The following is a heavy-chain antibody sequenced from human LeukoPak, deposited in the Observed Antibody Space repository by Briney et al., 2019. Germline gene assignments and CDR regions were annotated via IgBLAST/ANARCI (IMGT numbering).Heavy chain of an antibody. CDR1: GFTFRSYG. CDR3: AEDPHPSGYGDFHYMDV. D-gene: IGHD4-17*01. V-gene: IGHV3-48*01. Sequence: PGGSLRLSCAASGFTFRSYGMNWVRQAPGKGPEWVSYISSRSTTMYYADSVRGRFTISRDNAKNSLYLEMNSLRPEDTAVYYCAEDPHPSGYGDFHYMDVWGKGTTVTVSS. J-gene: IGHJ6*03. CDR2: ISSRSTTM.